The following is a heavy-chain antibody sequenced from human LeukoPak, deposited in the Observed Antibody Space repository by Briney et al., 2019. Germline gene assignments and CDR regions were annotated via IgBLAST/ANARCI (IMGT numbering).Heavy chain of an antibody. CDR3: AKGSGDGYYDSFNFDY. D-gene: IGHD3-22*01. CDR1: GFTFSSYA. Sequence: GGSLRLSCAASGFTFSSYARSWVRQAPGKGLEWVSAISGSGGSTYYADSGKGRFTISRDNSKNTLYLQMNSLRAEDTAVYYRAKGSGDGYYDSFNFDYWGQGTLVTVSS. CDR2: ISGSGGST. J-gene: IGHJ4*02. V-gene: IGHV3-23*01.